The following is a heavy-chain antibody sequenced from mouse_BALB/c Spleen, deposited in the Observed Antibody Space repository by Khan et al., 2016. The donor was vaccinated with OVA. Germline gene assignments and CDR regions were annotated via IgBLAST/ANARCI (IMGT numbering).Heavy chain of an antibody. D-gene: IGHD2-12*01. CDR1: GFSLSAYG. CDR3: ARNSDRYDFTD. CDR2: IWSGGRT. V-gene: IGHV2-2*01. Sequence: QVQLKESGPGLVQPSQSLSITCTVSGFSLSAYGIHWVRQSPGKGLEWLGVIWSGGRTDYNVPFISRLSITKDNSKSQVFFKMNRQQADDTAIYYCARNSDRYDFTDWGQGTLVTVSA. J-gene: IGHJ3*01.